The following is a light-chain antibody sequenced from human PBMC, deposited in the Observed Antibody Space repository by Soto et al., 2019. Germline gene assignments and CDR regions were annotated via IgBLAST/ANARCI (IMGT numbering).Light chain of an antibody. CDR1: SSDVGAYNY. CDR3: SSYTSSSTPLV. CDR2: EVS. V-gene: IGLV2-14*01. Sequence: QAVVTQPASVSGSPGQSITISCTGTSSDVGAYNYVSWYQQHPGKAPKLMIYEVSDRPSGVSNRFSGSKSGNTASLTISGLQAEDEADYYCSSYTSSSTPLVFGGGTKLTVL. J-gene: IGLJ2*01.